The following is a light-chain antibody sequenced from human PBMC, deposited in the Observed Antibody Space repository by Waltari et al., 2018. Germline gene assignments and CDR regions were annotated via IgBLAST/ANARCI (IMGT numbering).Light chain of an antibody. CDR3: QHYGSSPGT. J-gene: IGKJ1*01. Sequence: EIVLTQSPGTLSLSPGERATLSCRARQRASQSPSTPYLAWYQQKPGQAPRVLIYGTSNRATGIPDRFSGSGSGTDFILTISRLEPEDFAVYFCQHYGSSPGTFGQGTKVEIK. CDR2: GTS. V-gene: IGKV3-20*01. CDR1: QSPSTPY.